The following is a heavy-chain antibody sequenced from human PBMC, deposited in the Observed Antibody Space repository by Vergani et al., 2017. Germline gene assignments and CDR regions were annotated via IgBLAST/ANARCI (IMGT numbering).Heavy chain of an antibody. J-gene: IGHJ5*02. CDR3: VRGGTFDWLST. CDR1: GYYFTDNY. D-gene: IGHD3-9*01. Sequence: QVQLVQSGAEVKKPGAAVKVSCKASGYYFTDNYLNWVRQAPGQGLEWMGRITPQNGGTQYAEKYTGRVTMTRDTSITTAYMELTSLTSDDTAVYYCVRGGTFDWLSTWGQGTLVTVSS. CDR2: ITPQNGGT. V-gene: IGHV1-2*02.